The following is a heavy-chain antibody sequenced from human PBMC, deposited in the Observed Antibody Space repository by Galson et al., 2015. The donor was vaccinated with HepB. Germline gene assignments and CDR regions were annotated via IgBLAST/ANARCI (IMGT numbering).Heavy chain of an antibody. CDR1: GFTFSSYA. D-gene: IGHD5-18*01. V-gene: IGHV3-23*01. J-gene: IGHJ5*02. CDR2: ISGSGGST. Sequence: SLRLSCAASGFTFSSYAMSWVRQAPGKGLEWVSAISGSGGSTYYADSVKGRFTISRDNSKNTLYLQMNSLRAEDTAVYYCANQLISPTGVDTAMDNWFDPWGQGTLVTVSS. CDR3: ANQLISPTGVDTAMDNWFDP.